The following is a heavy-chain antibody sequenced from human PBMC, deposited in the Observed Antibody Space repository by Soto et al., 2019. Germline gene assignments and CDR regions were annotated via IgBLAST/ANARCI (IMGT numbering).Heavy chain of an antibody. V-gene: IGHV1-18*01. D-gene: IGHD4-17*01. CDR1: GYTFTSYG. J-gene: IGHJ4*02. Sequence: ASVKVSCKASGYTFTSYGISWVRQAPGQGLEWVGWIHTYNGNTNFAQKLQGRVTLTTDTSTSTAYMELRSLRSDDTAAYYCARDSDYIIAYWGQGTLVTVSS. CDR3: ARDSDYIIAY. CDR2: IHTYNGNT.